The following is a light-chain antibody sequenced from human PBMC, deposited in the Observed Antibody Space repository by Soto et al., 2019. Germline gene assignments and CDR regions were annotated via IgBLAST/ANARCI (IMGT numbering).Light chain of an antibody. V-gene: IGKV3-11*01. CDR3: HQRSSWPIT. Sequence: IVLTQSPATLSLSPGERATLSSGASQSVSNYLAWYQEKPGQAPRLLIYDAFNRATGIPARFSGSGSGTDFTLTISSLEPEDFAVYYCHQRSSWPITFGQGTRLEIK. CDR1: QSVSNY. CDR2: DAF. J-gene: IGKJ5*01.